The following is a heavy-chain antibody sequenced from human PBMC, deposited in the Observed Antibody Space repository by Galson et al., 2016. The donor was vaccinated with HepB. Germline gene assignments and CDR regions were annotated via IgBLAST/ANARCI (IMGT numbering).Heavy chain of an antibody. Sequence: SLRLSCAASGFTFSDYAMTWIRQAPGKGLEWVSAISGGAGGAFYADTVKDRFIISTDTYKNMLYLQMNSLRAEDTAVYYCAKDRAGERYYDGHGFDHWGQGTLVTVSS. CDR1: GFTFSDYA. CDR2: ISGGAGGA. CDR3: AKDRAGERYYDGHGFDH. D-gene: IGHD3-16*01. J-gene: IGHJ5*02. V-gene: IGHV3-23*01.